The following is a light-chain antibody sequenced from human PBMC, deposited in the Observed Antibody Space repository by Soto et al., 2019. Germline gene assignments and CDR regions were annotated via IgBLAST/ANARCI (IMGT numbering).Light chain of an antibody. CDR3: QTWSTDIRV. V-gene: IGLV4-69*01. J-gene: IGLJ3*02. CDR2: LNSDGSH. CDR1: SGHHSYA. Sequence: QLVLTQPPAASASLGASVKLTCTLSSGHHSYAIAWHQQQPEKGPRYLMKLNSDGSHSKGDGIHDRFSGSSSVAERYLTISSLQSEDEADYYCQTWSTDIRVFGGGTKLTVL.